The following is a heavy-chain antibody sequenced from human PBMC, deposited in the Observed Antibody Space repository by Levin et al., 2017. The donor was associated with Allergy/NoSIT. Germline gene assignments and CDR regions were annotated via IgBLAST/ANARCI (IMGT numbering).Heavy chain of an antibody. J-gene: IGHJ4*02. CDR2: ISYDGSNK. CDR3: AKARGRYYYDSSGPH. Sequence: PGGSLRLSCAASGFTFSSYGMHWVRQAPGKGLEWVAVISYDGSNKYYADSVKGRFTISRDNSKNTLYLQMNSLRAEDTAVYYCAKARGRYYYDSSGPHWGQGTLVTVSS. V-gene: IGHV3-30*18. D-gene: IGHD3-22*01. CDR1: GFTFSSYG.